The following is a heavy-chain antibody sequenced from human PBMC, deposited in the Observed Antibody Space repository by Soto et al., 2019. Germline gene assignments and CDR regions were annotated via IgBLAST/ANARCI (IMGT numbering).Heavy chain of an antibody. CDR2: ISGSGGST. CDR1: GFTFSSYA. CDR3: AKDRATIFGVVIRPRDVNFDY. D-gene: IGHD3-3*01. J-gene: IGHJ4*02. Sequence: GGSLRLSCAASGFTFSSYAMSWVRQAPGKGLEWVSAISGSGGSTYYADSVKGRFTISRDNSKNTLYLQMNSLRAEDTAVYYCAKDRATIFGVVIRPRDVNFDYWGQGTLVTVSS. V-gene: IGHV3-23*01.